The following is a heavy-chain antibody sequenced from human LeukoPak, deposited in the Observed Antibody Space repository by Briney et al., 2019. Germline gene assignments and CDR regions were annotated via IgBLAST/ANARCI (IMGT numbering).Heavy chain of an antibody. CDR3: ARAIYSLYGMDV. V-gene: IGHV4-59*08. CDR2: IYYSGST. CDR1: GGSISSYY. D-gene: IGHD2-21*01. Sequence: SETLSLTCTVSGGSISSYYWSWIRQPPGKGLEWIGYIYYSGSTNYNPSLKSRVTISVDTSKNQFSLKLSSVTAADTAVYYCARAIYSLYGMDVWGQGTTVTASS. J-gene: IGHJ6*02.